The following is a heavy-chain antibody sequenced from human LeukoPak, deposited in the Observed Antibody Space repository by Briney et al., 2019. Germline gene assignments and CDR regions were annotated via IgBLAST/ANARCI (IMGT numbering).Heavy chain of an antibody. CDR3: ATNEGNVVVPAAHYYYYYYMDV. Sequence: GGSLRLSCAASGFTFSSYAMHWVRQAPGKGLEWVAVISYDGSNKYYADSVKGRFTISRDNSKNTLYLQMNSLRAEDTAVYYYATNEGNVVVPAAHYYYYYYMDVWGKGTTVTVSS. CDR2: ISYDGSNK. J-gene: IGHJ6*03. D-gene: IGHD2-2*01. V-gene: IGHV3-30*01. CDR1: GFTFSSYA.